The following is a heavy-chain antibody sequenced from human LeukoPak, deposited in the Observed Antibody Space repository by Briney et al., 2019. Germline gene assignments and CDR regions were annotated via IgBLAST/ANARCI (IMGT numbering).Heavy chain of an antibody. V-gene: IGHV1-2*02. D-gene: IGHD3/OR15-3a*01. CDR2: INPNSGGT. Sequence: ASVKVSFKASGYTFTGYYMHWVRQAPGQGLEWMGWINPNSGGTNYAQKFQGRVTMTRDTSISTAYMELSRLRSDDTAVYYCARDGFGTGDDAFDIWGQGTMVTVSS. CDR3: ARDGFGTGDDAFDI. J-gene: IGHJ3*02. CDR1: GYTFTGYY.